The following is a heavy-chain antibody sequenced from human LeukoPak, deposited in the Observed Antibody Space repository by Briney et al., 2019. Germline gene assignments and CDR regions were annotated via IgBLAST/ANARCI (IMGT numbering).Heavy chain of an antibody. Sequence: GGSLRLSCAASGFTFSSYSMSWGRQAPGKGLEWVSARSGSGGSTYYADSVKGRCTISRDNSKNTLYLQMNSLRAEATAVSYCANDPPPDTYYYASSGPGGFDYWGQGTLVTVYS. CDR1: GFTFSSYS. J-gene: IGHJ4*02. CDR2: RSGSGGST. CDR3: ANDPPPDTYYYASSGPGGFDY. D-gene: IGHD3-22*01. V-gene: IGHV3-23*01.